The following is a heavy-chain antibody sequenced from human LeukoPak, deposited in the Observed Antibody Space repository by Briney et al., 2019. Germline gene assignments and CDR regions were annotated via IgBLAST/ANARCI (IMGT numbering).Heavy chain of an antibody. CDR1: GFTVSSKY. Sequence: GGSLRLSCAASGFTVSSKYMSWVRQAPGKGLEYVSAISSNGGSTYYANSVKGRFTISRDNSKNTLYLQMGSLRAEDMAVYYCARAYYYDSSGYPPEVYYGMDVWGQGTTVTVSS. V-gene: IGHV3-64*01. CDR2: ISSNGGST. D-gene: IGHD3-22*01. CDR3: ARAYYYDSSGYPPEVYYGMDV. J-gene: IGHJ6*02.